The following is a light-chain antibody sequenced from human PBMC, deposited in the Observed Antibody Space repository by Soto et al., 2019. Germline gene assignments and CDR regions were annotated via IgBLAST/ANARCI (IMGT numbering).Light chain of an antibody. CDR1: SSDVGAYNY. V-gene: IGLV2-14*01. CDR2: DVS. CDR3: SSYASSSTYV. J-gene: IGLJ1*01. Sequence: QSALTQPASVSGSPGQSITISCTGTSSDVGAYNYVSWYQQHPGKAPKLMIYDVSNRPSGVSNRFSGSKSGNSASQTISGLQDEDEADYYCSSYASSSTYVFGTGTKLTVL.